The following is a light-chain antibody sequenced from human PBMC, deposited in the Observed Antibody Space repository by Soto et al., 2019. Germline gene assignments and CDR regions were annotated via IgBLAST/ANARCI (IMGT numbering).Light chain of an antibody. CDR3: QRHNSYPLT. Sequence: DIQLTQSPSFLSASVGDRVTITCRANQGISSYLAWYQLKPGKAPKLLIHAASTLQSGVPSRFSGSGSGTEFTLTISSLQPEDFATYYCQRHNSYPLTYSGGTKVEIK. J-gene: IGKJ4*01. CDR1: QGISSY. V-gene: IGKV1-9*01. CDR2: AAS.